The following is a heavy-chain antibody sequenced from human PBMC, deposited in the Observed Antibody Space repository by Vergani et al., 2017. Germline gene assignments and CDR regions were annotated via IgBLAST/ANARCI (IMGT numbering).Heavy chain of an antibody. V-gene: IGHV1-2*02. CDR3: ARTHWSGGPSYYYGSAVDY. D-gene: IGHD3-10*01. CDR2: INPNSGGT. Sequence: QVQLVQSGAEVKKPGASVKVSCKASGYTFTGYYMHWVRQAPGQGLEWMGWINPNSGGTNYAQKFQGRVTMTRDTSIRTAYMELSRLRSDDTAVYYCARTHWSGGPSYYYGSAVDYWGQGTLVTVSS. J-gene: IGHJ4*02. CDR1: GYTFTGYY.